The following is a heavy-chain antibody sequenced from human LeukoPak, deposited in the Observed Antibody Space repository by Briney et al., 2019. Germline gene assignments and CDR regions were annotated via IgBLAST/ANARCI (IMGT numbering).Heavy chain of an antibody. V-gene: IGHV4-39*01. CDR1: GGSISSSFYY. CDR3: ARLSGSGTFYRRYFDS. D-gene: IGHD3-10*01. CDR2: FYYTGST. Sequence: SDTLSLTCTVSGGSISSSFYYWAWIRQPPGKGPEWNGSFYYTGSTYYNPSLKSRVTISVDTSKNQFSLNLDSVTAADTAVYYCARLSGSGTFYRRYFDSWGQGTLVTVSS. J-gene: IGHJ4*02.